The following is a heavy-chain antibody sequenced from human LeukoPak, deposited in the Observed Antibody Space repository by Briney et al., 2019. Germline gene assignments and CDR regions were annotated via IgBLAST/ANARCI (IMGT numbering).Heavy chain of an antibody. V-gene: IGHV3-7*03. D-gene: IGHD6-13*01. CDR1: GLNFSSRW. Sequence: XGSLRLSCAASGLNFSSRWMNWVRQAPGQGLEWVASIKEDGSEKHYVDSVKGRFTISRDNGKNSLYLQMNSLRAEDTAVYYCARDSGWWRFDFWGQGTLVTVSS. J-gene: IGHJ4*02. CDR3: ARDSGWWRFDF. CDR2: IKEDGSEK.